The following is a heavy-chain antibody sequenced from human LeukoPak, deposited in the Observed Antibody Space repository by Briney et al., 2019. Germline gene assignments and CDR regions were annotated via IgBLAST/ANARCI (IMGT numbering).Heavy chain of an antibody. Sequence: SETLSLTCTVPGGSISSYYWSWIRQPPGKGLEWIGYIYYSGSTNYNPSLKSRVTISVDTSKNQFSLKLSSVTAADTAVYYCARALYYYDSRASGYYYYYMDVWGKGTTVTVSS. CDR3: ARALYYYDSRASGYYYYYMDV. CDR1: GGSISSYY. V-gene: IGHV4-59*01. CDR2: IYYSGST. J-gene: IGHJ6*03. D-gene: IGHD3-22*01.